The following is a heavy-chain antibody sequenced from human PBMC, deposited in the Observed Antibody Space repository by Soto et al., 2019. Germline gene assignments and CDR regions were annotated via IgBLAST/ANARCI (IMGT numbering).Heavy chain of an antibody. V-gene: IGHV1-18*01. J-gene: IGHJ4*02. CDR1: GYTFTSYG. Sequence: QVQLVQSGAEVKKPGASVKVSCKASGYTFTSYGISWVRQAPGQGPEWMGGISAYKGNTNYAQKLQGRVSMTTDTAPSTVYMELRSLTSDDTAVYYRARAVREWELPDYWGQGTLVTVSS. CDR3: ARAVREWELPDY. D-gene: IGHD1-26*01. CDR2: ISAYKGNT.